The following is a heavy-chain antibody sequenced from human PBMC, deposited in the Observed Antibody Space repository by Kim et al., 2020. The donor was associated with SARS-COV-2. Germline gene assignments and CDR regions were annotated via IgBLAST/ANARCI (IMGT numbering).Heavy chain of an antibody. CDR3: ARDPDYDSRGGPYYDILTGYYTGPFDP. CDR1: GYSISSGYY. J-gene: IGHJ5*02. D-gene: IGHD3-9*01. Sequence: SETLSLTCTVSGYSISSGYYWGWIRQPPGKGLEWIGSIYHSGSTYYNPSLKSRVTISVDTSKNQFSLKLSSVTAADTAVYYCARDPDYDSRGGPYYDILTGYYTGPFDPWGQGTLVTVSS. V-gene: IGHV4-38-2*02. CDR2: IYHSGST.